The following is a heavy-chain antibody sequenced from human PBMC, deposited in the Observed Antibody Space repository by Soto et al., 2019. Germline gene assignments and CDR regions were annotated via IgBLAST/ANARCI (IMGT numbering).Heavy chain of an antibody. CDR2: ISAYNGNT. Sequence: ASVKVSCKASGYTFTSYGIMWVRQAPGQGLEWMGWISAYNGNTNYAQKLQGRVTMTTDTSTSTAYMELRSLRSDDTAVYYCARGTYDSSGYYATGYYYYGMDVWGQGTTVTVSS. D-gene: IGHD3-22*01. V-gene: IGHV1-18*01. J-gene: IGHJ6*02. CDR1: GYTFTSYG. CDR3: ARGTYDSSGYYATGYYYYGMDV.